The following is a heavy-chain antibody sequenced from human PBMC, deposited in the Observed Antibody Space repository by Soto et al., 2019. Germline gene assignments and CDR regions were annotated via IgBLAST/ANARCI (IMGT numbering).Heavy chain of an antibody. CDR3: ASSSSWGGTAFDY. Sequence: ASVKVSCKASGGTFSSYAISWVRQAPGQGLEWMGGIIPIFGTANYAQKFQGRVTITADESTSTAYMELSSLRSEDTAVYYCASSSSWGGTAFDYWGQGTLVTVSS. J-gene: IGHJ4*02. V-gene: IGHV1-69*13. CDR2: IIPIFGTA. CDR1: GGTFSSYA. D-gene: IGHD6-13*01.